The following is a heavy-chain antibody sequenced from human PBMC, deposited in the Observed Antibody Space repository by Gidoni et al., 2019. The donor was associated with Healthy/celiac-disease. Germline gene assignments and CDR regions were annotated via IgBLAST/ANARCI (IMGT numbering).Heavy chain of an antibody. D-gene: IGHD6-19*01. CDR1: GGSFSNYY. J-gene: IGHJ4*02. CDR3: ARGQGGQWLVRFDY. Sequence: QVQLQPWGAGLLKPSETLSLTCAVYGGSFSNYYWSWIRQPPGKGLEWIGEINRSGSTNYNPSLKSRVTISVDTSKNQFSLKLGSVTAADTAVYYCARGQGGQWLVRFDYWGQGTLVTVSS. V-gene: IGHV4-34*01. CDR2: INRSGST.